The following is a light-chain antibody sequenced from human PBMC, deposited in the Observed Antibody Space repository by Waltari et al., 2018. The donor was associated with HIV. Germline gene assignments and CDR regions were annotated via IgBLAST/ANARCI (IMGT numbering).Light chain of an antibody. CDR2: NVS. CDR3: SSYTSSNTVI. V-gene: IGLV2-14*01. Sequence: QSAQTQSASVSGSPGQSITISCTGTSSDVGGYNYVSWYQQHPGKAPKLVIYNVSNRPSGVSNRFSGSKSGNTASLTISGLQAEDEAEYYCSSYTSSNTVIFGGGTRVTVL. CDR1: SSDVGGYNY. J-gene: IGLJ2*01.